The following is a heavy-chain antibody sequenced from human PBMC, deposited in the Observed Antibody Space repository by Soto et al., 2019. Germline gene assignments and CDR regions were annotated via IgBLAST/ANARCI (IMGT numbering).Heavy chain of an antibody. CDR2: LSYSGNS. CDR1: GDSISSYY. V-gene: IGHV4-59*12. CDR3: GTTTILTIVKDV. Sequence: SETLSLTYTVSGDSISSYYWSWFRQSPGKGLEWIAYLSYSGNSNYNPYLKSRVTISLDSSKNQFSLNLRSVTAADTTVYYCGTTTILTIVKDVWGKGTTVT. D-gene: IGHD3-9*01. J-gene: IGHJ6*03.